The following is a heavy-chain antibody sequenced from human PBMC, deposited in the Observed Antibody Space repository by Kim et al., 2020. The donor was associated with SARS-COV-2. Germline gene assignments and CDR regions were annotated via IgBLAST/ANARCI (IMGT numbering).Heavy chain of an antibody. Sequence: SETLSLTCTVSGGSISSGGYYWSWIRQHPGKGLEWIGYIYYSGSTYYNPSLKSRVTISVDTSKNQFSLKLSSVTAADTAVYYCARAYYDSSGYYQSRIRGAFDIWGQGTMVTVSS. CDR3: ARAYYDSSGYYQSRIRGAFDI. CDR2: IYYSGST. D-gene: IGHD3-22*01. J-gene: IGHJ3*02. V-gene: IGHV4-31*03. CDR1: GGSISSGGYY.